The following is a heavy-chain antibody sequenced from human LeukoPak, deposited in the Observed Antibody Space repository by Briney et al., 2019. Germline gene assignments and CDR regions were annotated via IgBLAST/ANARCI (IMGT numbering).Heavy chain of an antibody. CDR1: GGTFSSYA. CDR3: ARAVGAVPAAISPFDY. V-gene: IGHV1-69*13. CDR2: IIPIFGTA. D-gene: IGHD2-2*02. Sequence: SVKVSCKASGGTFSSYAIGWVRQAPGQGLEWMGGIIPIFGTANYAQKFQGRVTITADESTSTAYMELSSLRSEDTAVYYCARAVGAVPAAISPFDYWGQGTLVTVSS. J-gene: IGHJ4*02.